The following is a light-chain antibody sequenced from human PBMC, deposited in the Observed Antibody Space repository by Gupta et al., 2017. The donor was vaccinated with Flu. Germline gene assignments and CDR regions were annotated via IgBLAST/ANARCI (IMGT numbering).Light chain of an antibody. CDR3: QSYHTSLGKV. V-gene: IGLV6-57*01. CDR1: GGTIASNS. J-gene: IGLJ3*02. Sequence: VTISCTPSGGTIASNSVQWYQQRSDSSPPTVIYEDDQRPSGVPDRFSGSIDSSSNSASLDIPGLKTDDDAAYYCQSYHTSLGKVFGGVTKLTAL. CDR2: EDD.